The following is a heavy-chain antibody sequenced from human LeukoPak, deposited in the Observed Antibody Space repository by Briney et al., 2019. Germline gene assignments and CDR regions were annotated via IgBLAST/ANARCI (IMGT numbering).Heavy chain of an antibody. Sequence: GASVKVSCKASGYTFTGYYMHWVRQAPGQGLEWMGWINPNSGGTNYAQKFQGRVTMTRDTSISTAYMELSRLRSDDTAVYYCARDVSGSYYGVDYWGQGTLVTVSS. D-gene: IGHD1-26*01. J-gene: IGHJ4*02. CDR3: ARDVSGSYYGVDY. V-gene: IGHV1-2*02. CDR1: GYTFTGYY. CDR2: INPNSGGT.